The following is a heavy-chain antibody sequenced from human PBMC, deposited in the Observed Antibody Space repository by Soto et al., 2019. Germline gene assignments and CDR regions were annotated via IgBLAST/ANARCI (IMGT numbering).Heavy chain of an antibody. CDR3: TGEWLFDYYYMDV. V-gene: IGHV3-15*01. CDR2: IKSKTDGGTT. J-gene: IGHJ6*03. CDR1: GFTFSNAW. D-gene: IGHD3-3*01. Sequence: GGSLILSCAASGFTFSNAWMSWVRQAPGKGLEWVGRIKSKTDGGTTDYAAPVKGRFTISRDDSKNTLYLQMNSLKTEDTAVYYCTGEWLFDYYYMDVWGKGTTVTVSS.